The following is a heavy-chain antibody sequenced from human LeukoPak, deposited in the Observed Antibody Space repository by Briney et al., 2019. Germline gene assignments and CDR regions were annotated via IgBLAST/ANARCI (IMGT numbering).Heavy chain of an antibody. D-gene: IGHD2-15*01. CDR3: ARDRYCSGGSCYYYYMDV. V-gene: IGHV1-8*01. Sequence: ASVKVSCKASGYTFTSYDINWVRQATGQGLEWMGWMNPNSGDTGYPQKFQGRVTMTRNTSTSTVYMELSSLRSEDTAVYYCARDRYCSGGSCYYYYMDVWGKGTTVTVSS. CDR1: GYTFTSYD. J-gene: IGHJ6*03. CDR2: MNPNSGDT.